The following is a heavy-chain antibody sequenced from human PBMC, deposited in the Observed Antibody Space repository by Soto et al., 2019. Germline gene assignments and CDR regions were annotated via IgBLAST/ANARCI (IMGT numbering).Heavy chain of an antibody. CDR3: TTDSYSTIIIVRFDY. V-gene: IGHV3-15*07. CDR1: GFTFSSYG. J-gene: IGHJ4*01. CDR2: IKSKTDGGTT. Sequence: GSLRLSCAASGFTFSSYGMHWVRQAPGKGLEWVGRIKSKTDGGTTDYAEPVKGRFAISRDDSNNMVYLQMNSLKIGDTAVYYCTTDSYSTIIIVRFDYWGHGTLVTVSS. D-gene: IGHD3-22*01.